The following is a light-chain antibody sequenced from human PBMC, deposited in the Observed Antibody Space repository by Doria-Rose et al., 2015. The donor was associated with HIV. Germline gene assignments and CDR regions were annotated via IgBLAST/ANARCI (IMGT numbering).Light chain of an antibody. CDR3: QQSYSTPNT. V-gene: IGKV1-NL1*01. J-gene: IGKJ2*01. Sequence: DIQMTQSPSSLSASVGDRVTITCRASQGITSSLAWYQQKPGKAPKVIVYAASKLASGVPSRFGGSESGTDFTLTITSLQPEDVATYYCQQSYSTPNTFGQGTKLEIK. CDR1: QGITSS. CDR2: AAS.